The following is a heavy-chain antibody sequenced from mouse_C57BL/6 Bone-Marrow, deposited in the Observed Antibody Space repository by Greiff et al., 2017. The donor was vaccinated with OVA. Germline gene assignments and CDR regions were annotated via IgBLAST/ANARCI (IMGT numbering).Heavy chain of an antibody. CDR2: IDPENGAT. CDR1: GFNIKDDY. V-gene: IGHV14-4*01. J-gene: IGHJ2*01. D-gene: IGHD2-1*01. CDR3: TSYGNFDY. Sequence: EVQLQQSGAELVRPGASVKLSCTASGFNIKDDYMHWVQQRPEQGLEWIGWIDPENGATEYASKFQGKATITADTSSNTAYLQLSILTSEDTAFYYCTSYGNFDYWGQGTTLTVSS.